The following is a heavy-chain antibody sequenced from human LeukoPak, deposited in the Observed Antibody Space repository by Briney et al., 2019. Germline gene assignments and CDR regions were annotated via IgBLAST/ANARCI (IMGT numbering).Heavy chain of an antibody. CDR1: GFTFSICA. D-gene: IGHD3-16*02. CDR2: ISGSGSST. V-gene: IGHV3-23*01. J-gene: IGHJ4*02. Sequence: PGGSLRLSCAASGFTFSICAMNWVRQAPGKGLEWVSGISGSGSSTYYADSVKGRFTISRDSSKNTVYLQMNSLRAEDTAVYYCASNLGELSLAAFGYWGQGTLVTVSS. CDR3: ASNLGELSLAAFGY.